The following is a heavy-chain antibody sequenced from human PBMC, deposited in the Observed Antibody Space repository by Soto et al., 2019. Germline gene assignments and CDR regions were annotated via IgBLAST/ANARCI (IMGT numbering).Heavy chain of an antibody. CDR3: ATYDYRGEIFDY. CDR1: GCTLTELS. D-gene: IGHD4-17*01. J-gene: IGHJ4*02. Sequence: ASVKVSCKVSGCTLTELSMHWVRQAPGKGLEWMGGFDPEDGETIYAQKFQGRVTMTEDTSTDTAYMELSSLRSEDTAVYYCATYDYRGEIFDYWGQGTLVTVSS. CDR2: FDPEDGET. V-gene: IGHV1-24*01.